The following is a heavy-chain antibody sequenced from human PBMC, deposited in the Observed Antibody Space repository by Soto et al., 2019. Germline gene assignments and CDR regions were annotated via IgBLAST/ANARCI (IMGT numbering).Heavy chain of an antibody. D-gene: IGHD3-10*01. CDR3: AKVRVRGVIMFGLDYYGMDV. Sequence: GGSLRLSCAASGFTFSSYGMHWVRQAPGKGLEWVAVISYDGSNKYYADSVKGRFTISRDNSKNTLYLQMNSLRAEDTAVYYCAKVRVRGVIMFGLDYYGMDVWGQGTTVTVSS. CDR2: ISYDGSNK. V-gene: IGHV3-30*18. J-gene: IGHJ6*02. CDR1: GFTFSSYG.